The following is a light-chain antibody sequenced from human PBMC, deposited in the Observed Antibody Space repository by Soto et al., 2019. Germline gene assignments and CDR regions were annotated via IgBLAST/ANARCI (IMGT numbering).Light chain of an antibody. J-gene: IGLJ1*01. V-gene: IGLV2-11*01. CDR1: RCDIGIYDY. CDR3: CSYAGTYSYV. CDR2: DVG. Sequence: QSALTQPRSVSGSPGQSVTISCTGTRCDIGIYDYVSWYQHHPNTAPKLIIYDVGERPSGVPDRFSGSKSGNTASLLISGLQAEDEADYFCCSYAGTYSYVFGSGTKLTVL.